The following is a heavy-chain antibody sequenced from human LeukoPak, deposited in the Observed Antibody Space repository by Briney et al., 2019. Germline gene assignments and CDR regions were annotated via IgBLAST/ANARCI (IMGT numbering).Heavy chain of an antibody. CDR3: ARHVPHDSSGYYPFYFDY. V-gene: IGHV4-59*08. D-gene: IGHD3-22*01. J-gene: IGHJ4*02. CDR1: GGSISSYY. CDR2: IYYSGST. Sequence: SETLSLTCTVSGGSISSYYWSWIRQPPGKGLEWIGYIYYSGSTNYNPSLKSRVTISVDTSKNQSSLKLSSVTAADTAVYYCARHVPHDSSGYYPFYFDYWGQGTLVTVSS.